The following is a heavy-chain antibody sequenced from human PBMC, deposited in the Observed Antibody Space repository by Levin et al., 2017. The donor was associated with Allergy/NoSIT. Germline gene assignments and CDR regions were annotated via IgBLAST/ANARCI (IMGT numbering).Heavy chain of an antibody. V-gene: IGHV1-69*06. J-gene: IGHJ3*02. Sequence: GASVKVSCKASGGTFSSYAISWVRQAPGQGLEWMGGIIPIFGTANYAQKFQGRVTITADKSTSTAYMELSSLRSEDTAVYYCARVWTPPGAGAFDIWGQGTMVTVSS. D-gene: IGHD3/OR15-3a*01. CDR2: IIPIFGTA. CDR3: ARVWTPPGAGAFDI. CDR1: GGTFSSYA.